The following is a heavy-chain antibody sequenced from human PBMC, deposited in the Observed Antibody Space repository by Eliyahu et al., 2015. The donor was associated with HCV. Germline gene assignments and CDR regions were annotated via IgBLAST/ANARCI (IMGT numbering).Heavy chain of an antibody. J-gene: IGHJ3*02. CDR3: AHSPPAVLLWFGESTGAFDI. V-gene: IGHV2-5*01. CDR2: IYWNDDK. D-gene: IGHD3-10*01. CDR1: GFSLXTXGVG. Sequence: QITLKESGPTLVKPTQTLTLTCTFSGFSLXTXGVGVGWIRQPPGKALEWLALIYWNDDKRYSPSLKSRLTITKDTSKNQVVLTMTNMDPVDTATYYCAHSPPAVLLWFGESTGAFDIWGQGTMVTVSS.